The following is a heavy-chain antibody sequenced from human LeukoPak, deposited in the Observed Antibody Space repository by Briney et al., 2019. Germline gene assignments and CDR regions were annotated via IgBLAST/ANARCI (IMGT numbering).Heavy chain of an antibody. V-gene: IGHV1-18*01. CDR2: ISAYNGNT. J-gene: IGHJ3*02. D-gene: IGHD1-1*01. CDR3: ARTSNNWNGRDAFDI. CDR1: GYTFTSYG. Sequence: GSVKVSCKASGYTFTSYGISWVRQAPGQGLEWMGWISAYNGNTNYAQKLQGRVTMTTDTSTSTAYMELRSLRSDDTAVYYCARTSNNWNGRDAFDIWGQGTMVTVSS.